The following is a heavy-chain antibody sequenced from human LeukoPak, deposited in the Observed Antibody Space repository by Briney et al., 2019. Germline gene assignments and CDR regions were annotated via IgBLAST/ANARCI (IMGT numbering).Heavy chain of an antibody. CDR2: IKQEGSEK. J-gene: IGHJ6*02. CDR3: ARALKDSSGYYYYYYYGMDV. D-gene: IGHD3-22*01. V-gene: IGHV3-7*01. Sequence: GGSLRLSCAAAGFTFISHRMSWVPQAPGKGLERVANIKQEGSEKYYVDSVKGRFTISRDNAKNSLYLQMNSLRAEDTAVYYCARALKDSSGYYYYYYYGMDVWGQGTTVTVSS. CDR1: GFTFISHR.